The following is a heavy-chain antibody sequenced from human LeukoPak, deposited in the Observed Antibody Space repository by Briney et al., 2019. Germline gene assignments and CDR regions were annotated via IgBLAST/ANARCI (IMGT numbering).Heavy chain of an antibody. CDR3: ARDFPGGKDIVVVPAPQYYYYYYMDV. V-gene: IGHV4-59*12. CDR2: IYSSGAT. CDR1: GGSISGYY. Sequence: SETLSLTCTVSGGSISGYYWSWIRQPPGKGLQWIGYIYSSGATNYNPSLNSRVTISVDTSKNQFSLKLSSVTAADTAVYYCARDFPGGKDIVVVPAPQYYYYYYMDVWGKGTTVTVSS. J-gene: IGHJ6*03. D-gene: IGHD2-2*01.